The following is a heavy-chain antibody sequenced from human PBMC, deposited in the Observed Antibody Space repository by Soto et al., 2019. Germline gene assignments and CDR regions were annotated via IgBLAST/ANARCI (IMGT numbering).Heavy chain of an antibody. Sequence: GESLKISCKGSGYSFTSYWIGWVRQMPGKGLEWMGIIYPGDSDTRYSPSFQGQVTISADKSISTAYLQWSSLKASDTAMYYCARAGILRNDITGTTNYYYYGMDVWGQGTTVTVSS. CDR2: IYPGDSDT. CDR1: GYSFTSYW. D-gene: IGHD1-7*01. V-gene: IGHV5-51*01. J-gene: IGHJ6*02. CDR3: ARAGILRNDITGTTNYYYYGMDV.